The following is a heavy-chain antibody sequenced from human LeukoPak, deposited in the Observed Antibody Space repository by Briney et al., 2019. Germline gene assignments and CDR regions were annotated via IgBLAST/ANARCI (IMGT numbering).Heavy chain of an antibody. V-gene: IGHV4-39*01. CDR3: ARAFRARYFDL. CDR2: IYYSGST. J-gene: IGHJ2*01. CDR1: GGSITTSSYY. D-gene: IGHD2/OR15-2a*01. Sequence: SETPSLTCTVSGGSITTSSYYWGWIRQPPGKGLEWIGIIYYSGSTYYNPSLKGRVAISVDTSKNQFSLKLSSVTAADTAVYYCARAFRARYFDLWGRGTLVTVSS.